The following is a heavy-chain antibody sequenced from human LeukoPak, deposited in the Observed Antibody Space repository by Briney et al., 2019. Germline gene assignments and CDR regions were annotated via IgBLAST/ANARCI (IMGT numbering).Heavy chain of an antibody. Sequence: ASVKVSCKASGYTFTGYYIHWVRQAPGQGLEWMGWINPNSGGTNYAQKFQGRVTMTRDTSISTAYMELSRLRSDDTAVYYCARDSPSEYYYGSESYGTYFDYWGQGTLVTVSS. J-gene: IGHJ4*02. V-gene: IGHV1-2*02. D-gene: IGHD3-10*01. CDR2: INPNSGGT. CDR3: ARDSPSEYYYGSESYGTYFDY. CDR1: GYTFTGYY.